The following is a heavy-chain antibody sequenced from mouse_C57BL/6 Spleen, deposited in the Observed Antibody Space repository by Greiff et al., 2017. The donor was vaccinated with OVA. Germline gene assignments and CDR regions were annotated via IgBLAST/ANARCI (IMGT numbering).Heavy chain of an antibody. CDR1: GYTFTSYW. CDR3: ARRGGTWFAY. Sequence: VQLQQSGAELVMPGASVKLSCKASGYTFTSYWMHWVKQRPGQGLEWIGEIDPSDSYTNYNQKFKGKSTLTVDKSSSTAYMQLSSLTSEDSAVYDCARRGGTWFAYWGQGTLVTVSA. J-gene: IGHJ3*01. CDR2: IDPSDSYT. V-gene: IGHV1-69*01.